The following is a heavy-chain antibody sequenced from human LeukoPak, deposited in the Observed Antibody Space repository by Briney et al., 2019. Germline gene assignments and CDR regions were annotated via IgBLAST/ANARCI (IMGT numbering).Heavy chain of an antibody. V-gene: IGHV1-69*13. CDR3: ARDLGLTGAGYYYYMDV. CDR1: GGTFSSYA. D-gene: IGHD1-20*01. Sequence: SVKVSCKASGGTFSSYAISWVRQAPGQGLEWMGGIIPIFGTANYAQEFQGRVTITADESTSIAYMELSSLRSEDTAVYYCARDLGLTGAGYYYYMDVWGKGTTVTVSS. J-gene: IGHJ6*03. CDR2: IIPIFGTA.